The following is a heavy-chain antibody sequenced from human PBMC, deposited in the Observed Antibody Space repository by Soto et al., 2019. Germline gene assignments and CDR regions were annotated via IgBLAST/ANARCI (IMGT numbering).Heavy chain of an antibody. CDR3: AHRRRSLWFDP. CDR1: GFSLSTSEVG. D-gene: IGHD4-17*01. V-gene: IGHV2-5*02. Sequence: QITLKESGPTLVKPTQTLTLTCTFSGFSLSTSEVGVGRIRQPPGKALEWLALIYWDDDKRYSPSLKSRLTITKDTSKNQVALTMTNMDPVDTATYYCAHRRRSLWFDPWGQGTLVTVSS. CDR2: IYWDDDK. J-gene: IGHJ5*02.